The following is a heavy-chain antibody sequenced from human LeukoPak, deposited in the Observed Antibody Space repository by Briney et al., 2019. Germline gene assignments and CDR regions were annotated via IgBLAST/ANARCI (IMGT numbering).Heavy chain of an antibody. CDR3: ARHCSGGSCLNWFDS. Sequence: GGSLRLSCAASGFTFSSYWMSWVRQAPGKGLEWVANIKQDGSEKYYVDSVKGRFTISRDNAKNSLYLQMNSLRAEDTAMYYCARHCSGGSCLNWFDSWGQGTLVTVSS. CDR1: GFTFSSYW. CDR2: IKQDGSEK. V-gene: IGHV3-7*01. D-gene: IGHD2-15*01. J-gene: IGHJ5*01.